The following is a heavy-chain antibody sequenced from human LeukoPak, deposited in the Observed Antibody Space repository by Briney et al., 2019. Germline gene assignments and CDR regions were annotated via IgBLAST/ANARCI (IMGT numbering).Heavy chain of an antibody. V-gene: IGHV4-39*01. CDR1: RVSISSSSYY. CDR2: IHYSGST. Sequence: PSETLSLTCTVSRVSISSSSYYWGWIRQPPGKGLEWIGSIHYSGSTYYNPSLKSRVTISVDTSKNQFSLKVNSVTAADTAVYYCARGEFWGQGTLVTVSS. J-gene: IGHJ4*02. D-gene: IGHD3-10*01. CDR3: ARGEF.